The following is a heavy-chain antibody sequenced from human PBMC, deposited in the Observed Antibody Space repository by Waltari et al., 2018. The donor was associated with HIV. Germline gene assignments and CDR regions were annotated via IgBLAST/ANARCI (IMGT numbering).Heavy chain of an antibody. CDR3: AREALYDSSGYYFDY. CDR1: EFTFNKYG. J-gene: IGHJ4*02. V-gene: IGHV3-7*01. Sequence: EVQLVESGGGLVQPGGSLRLSCAASEFTFNKYGMPWVRQAPGKGVEWVANIKQEESEKYYVDSVKGRVTISRDNAKNSLFLQMNSLRAEDTAVYYCAREALYDSSGYYFDYWGQGTLVTVSS. CDR2: IKQEESEK. D-gene: IGHD3-22*01.